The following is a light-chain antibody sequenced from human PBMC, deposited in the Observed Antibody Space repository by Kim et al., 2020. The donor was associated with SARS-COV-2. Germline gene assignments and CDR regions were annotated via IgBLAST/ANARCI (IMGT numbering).Light chain of an antibody. CDR1: KLGDKY. Sequence: SYELTQPPSVSVSPGQTASITCSGDKLGDKYACWYQQKPGQSPVLVIYQDSKRPSGIPERFSSSNSGNTATLTISGTQAMDEADYYCQAWDSSLVVFGGGTKLTVL. CDR2: QDS. V-gene: IGLV3-1*01. CDR3: QAWDSSLVV. J-gene: IGLJ2*01.